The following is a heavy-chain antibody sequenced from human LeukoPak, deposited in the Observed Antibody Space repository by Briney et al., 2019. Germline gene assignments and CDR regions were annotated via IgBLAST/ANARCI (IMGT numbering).Heavy chain of an antibody. D-gene: IGHD2-21*02. CDR3: ARVSVDSVYYYYMDV. CDR1: GFTFSSYN. CDR2: ISSSSSTI. Sequence: GSLTLSCAASGFTFSSYNMNWVRQAPGQGLEWVSYISSSSSTIYYADPVKGRFTISRDNAKNSLYLQMNSPRGEDTAVYYCARVSVDSVYYYYMDVWGKGATVTVSS. J-gene: IGHJ6*03. V-gene: IGHV3-48*01.